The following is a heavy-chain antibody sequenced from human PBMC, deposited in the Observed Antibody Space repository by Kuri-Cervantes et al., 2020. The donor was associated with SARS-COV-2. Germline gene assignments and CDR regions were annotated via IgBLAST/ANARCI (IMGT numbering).Heavy chain of an antibody. V-gene: IGHV1-2*02. J-gene: IGHJ5*02. CDR1: GYTFTGYY. CDR3: ATASPHYVQSNWFDP. Sequence: ASVKVSCKASGYTFTGYYMHWVRQAPGQGLEWMGWINPNSGGTNYAQKFQGRVTMTRDTSISTAYMELSRLRSEDTAVYYCATASPHYVQSNWFDPWGQGTLVTVSS. CDR2: INPNSGGT. D-gene: IGHD1-1*01.